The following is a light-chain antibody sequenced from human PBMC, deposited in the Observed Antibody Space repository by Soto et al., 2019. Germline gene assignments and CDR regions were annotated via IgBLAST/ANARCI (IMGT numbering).Light chain of an antibody. J-gene: IGLJ2*01. CDR3: QSYDSSLSGVV. V-gene: IGLV1-40*01. Sequence: QSVLTQPPSVSVAPGQRVTISCTGSRSNIGANYDVHWYQQVPGTAPKLLIYSNRNRPSGVPDRFSGSKAGTSASLAITGLQAEDEADYYCQSYDSSLSGVVFGGGTQLTVL. CDR2: SNR. CDR1: RSNIGANYD.